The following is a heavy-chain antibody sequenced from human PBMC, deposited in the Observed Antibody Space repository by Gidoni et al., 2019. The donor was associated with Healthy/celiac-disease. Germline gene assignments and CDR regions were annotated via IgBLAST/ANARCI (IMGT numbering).Heavy chain of an antibody. J-gene: IGHJ3*02. CDR2: ISCSGGST. V-gene: IGHV3-23*01. D-gene: IGHD3-22*01. Sequence: EVQLLESGGGLVQPGGSLSLSCAASGFTFSSYAMSWVRQAPGKGLVWVSAISCSGGSTYDADSVKGRFTISRDNSKNTLYLQMNSLRAEDTAVYYCAKWGYGIVVVITNSNAFDIWGQGTMVTVSS. CDR1: GFTFSSYA. CDR3: AKWGYGIVVVITNSNAFDI.